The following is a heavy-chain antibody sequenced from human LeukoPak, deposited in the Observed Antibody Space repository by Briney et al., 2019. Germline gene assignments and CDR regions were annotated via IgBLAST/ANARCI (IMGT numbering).Heavy chain of an antibody. D-gene: IGHD3-22*01. CDR2: IIPIFGTA. CDR1: GGTFSSYA. CDR3: ARGRGYEHYDSSGYYY. J-gene: IGHJ4*02. V-gene: IGHV1-69*13. Sequence: GASVKVSCKASGGTFSSYAISWVRQAPGQGLEWMGGIIPIFGTANYAQKFQGRVTITADESTSTAYMELSSLRSEDTAVYYCARGRGYEHYDSSGYYYWGQGTLVTVSS.